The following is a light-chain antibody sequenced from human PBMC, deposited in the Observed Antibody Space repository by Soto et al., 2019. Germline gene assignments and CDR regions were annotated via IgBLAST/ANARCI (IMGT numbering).Light chain of an antibody. CDR3: QQPYT. Sequence: EIVLPQSPATLSLSPGERATLSCRASQSVSSYLAWYQQKPGQAPRLLIYDASNRATGIPARFSGRGSGTDFTLTISSLEPEDFAVYYCQQPYTFGQGTKLEIK. CDR2: DAS. V-gene: IGKV3-11*01. CDR1: QSVSSY. J-gene: IGKJ2*01.